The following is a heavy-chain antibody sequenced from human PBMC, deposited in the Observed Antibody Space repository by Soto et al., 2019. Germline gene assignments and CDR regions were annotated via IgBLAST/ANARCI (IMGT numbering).Heavy chain of an antibody. CDR2: ISYDGSNK. CDR1: GFTFSSYG. J-gene: IGHJ3*02. D-gene: IGHD7-27*01. CDR3: AKELGHGGRGAFDI. Sequence: QVQLVESGGGVVQPGRSLRLSCAASGFTFSSYGMHWVRQAPGKGLEWVALISYDGSNKYYADSVKGRFTISRDNSKRTLYLQMNSLRTEDTAVYYCAKELGHGGRGAFDIWGQGTMVTVSS. V-gene: IGHV3-30*18.